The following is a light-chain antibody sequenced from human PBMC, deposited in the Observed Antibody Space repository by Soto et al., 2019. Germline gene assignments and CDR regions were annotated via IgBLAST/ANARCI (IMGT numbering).Light chain of an antibody. CDR2: CNR. Sequence: QLVLTQPPSVSGAPGQRVTISCTGNNSNLGAGYDVHWYQQLPGAAPILVIVCNRNRPSGVPERFSGSKSGTSASLAITGLQAEDEADYYCHAYDYSLTAFVFGGGTKLTVL. CDR1: NSNLGAGYD. CDR3: HAYDYSLTAFV. J-gene: IGLJ3*02. V-gene: IGLV1-40*01.